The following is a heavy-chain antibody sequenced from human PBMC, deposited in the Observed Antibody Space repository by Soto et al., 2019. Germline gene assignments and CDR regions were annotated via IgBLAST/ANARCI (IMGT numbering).Heavy chain of an antibody. CDR2: SRNKANSYST. J-gene: IGHJ4*02. D-gene: IGHD1-26*01. V-gene: IGHV3-72*01. CDR3: ARFSGSYTRGLDY. CDR1: GFTFSDHY. Sequence: EVQLVESGGGLVQPGGSLRLSCAASGFTFSDHYMDWVRQAPGKGLDWVGRSRNKANSYSTEYAASVKGRCTISRDESKNSLHLQMNSLKTEDTAVYYCARFSGSYTRGLDYWGQGTLVTVSS.